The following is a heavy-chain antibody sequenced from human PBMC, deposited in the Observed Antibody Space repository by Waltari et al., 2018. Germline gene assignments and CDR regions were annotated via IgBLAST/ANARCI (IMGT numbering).Heavy chain of an antibody. Sequence: QVQLVESGGGVVQPGRSLRLSCAASGFTFSGYAMHWVRQAPGKGLEWVAVISYDGSNKYYADSVKGRFTISRDNSKNTLYLQMNSLRAEDTAVYYCARGAIFGVGVDYWGQGTLVTVSS. V-gene: IGHV3-30-3*01. CDR2: ISYDGSNK. D-gene: IGHD3-3*01. CDR1: GFTFSGYA. CDR3: ARGAIFGVGVDY. J-gene: IGHJ4*02.